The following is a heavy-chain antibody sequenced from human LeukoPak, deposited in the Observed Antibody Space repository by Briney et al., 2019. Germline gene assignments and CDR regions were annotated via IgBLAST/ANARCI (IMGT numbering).Heavy chain of an antibody. J-gene: IGHJ4*02. Sequence: GGSLRLSCAASGFTFSTYWMHWVRQAPGKGLVWVAVISYDGSNKYYADSVKGRFTISRDNSKNTLYLQMNSLRAEDTAVYYCARGSIGSGWYDVDYWGQGTLVTVSS. CDR2: ISYDGSNK. CDR1: GFTFSTYW. CDR3: ARGSIGSGWYDVDY. V-gene: IGHV3-30-3*01. D-gene: IGHD6-19*01.